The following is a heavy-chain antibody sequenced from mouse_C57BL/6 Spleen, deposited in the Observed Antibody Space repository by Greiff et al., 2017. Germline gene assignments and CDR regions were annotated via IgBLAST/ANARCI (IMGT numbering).Heavy chain of an antibody. CDR1: GFTFSSYG. V-gene: IGHV5-6*01. CDR2: ISSGGSYT. CDR3: ARAVGRSGYVKPFDY. J-gene: IGHJ2*01. D-gene: IGHD3-2*02. Sequence: DVHLVESGGDLVKPGGSLKLSCAASGFTFSSYGMSWVRQTPDKRLEWVATISSGGSYTYYPDSVKGRFTISRDNAKNTLYLQMSSLKSEDTAMYYCARAVGRSGYVKPFDYGGQGTTRTVSS.